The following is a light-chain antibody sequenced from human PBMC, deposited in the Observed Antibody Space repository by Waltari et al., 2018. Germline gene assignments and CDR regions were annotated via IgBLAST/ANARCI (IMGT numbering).Light chain of an antibody. Sequence: DIVMTQSPDSLAVSLGERATINCKSSQSVLYSSNNKNYLAWYQQNPGQPPKLLISWASTRESGVPDRFSGSGSGTDFTLTISSLQAEDVAVYYCLQYYSTPRTFGQGTKVEIK. V-gene: IGKV4-1*01. CDR2: WAS. CDR1: QSVLYSSNNKNY. CDR3: LQYYSTPRT. J-gene: IGKJ1*01.